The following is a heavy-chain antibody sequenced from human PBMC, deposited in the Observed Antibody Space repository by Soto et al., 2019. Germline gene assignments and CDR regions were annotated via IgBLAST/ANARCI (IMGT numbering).Heavy chain of an antibody. CDR1: GFTFSVYT. CDR3: AGGTGDLTH. D-gene: IGHD7-27*01. CDR2: VSSNGGST. Sequence: HPGGSLTLSCAASGFTFSVYTMHWVRQAPGKGLEYVSGVSSNGGSTYYANSVKGRFTISRDNSKNTLYLQMGSLRTEDKGVYYCAGGTGDLTHWGQGTLGTVSS. V-gene: IGHV3-64*01. J-gene: IGHJ4*02.